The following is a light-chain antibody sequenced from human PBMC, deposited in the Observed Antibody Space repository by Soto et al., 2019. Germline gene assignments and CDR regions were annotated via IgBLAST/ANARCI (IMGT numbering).Light chain of an antibody. J-gene: IGKJ3*01. CDR3: QQYNNWPPVT. CDR1: QSVNSN. CDR2: GAS. V-gene: IGKV3-15*01. Sequence: EMVMTQSPAILSVSPGESATLSCRASQSVNSNLAWYQQKPGQAPRLLIYGASTRATGIPARFSGSGSGTEFTLTISSLQSEDFAVYFCQQYNNWPPVTFGPGTKVDIK.